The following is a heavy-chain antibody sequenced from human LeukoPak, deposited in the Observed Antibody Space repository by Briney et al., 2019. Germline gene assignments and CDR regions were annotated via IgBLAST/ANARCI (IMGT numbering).Heavy chain of an antibody. CDR1: GFSFSNYW. Sequence: GGSLRLSCAASGFSFSNYWMIWVRHAPGKGLEWVANINQDGSEKYYVGSVEGRFTISRDDAKNSLYLQMNSLRVEDTAVYYCASSTYSSSPSWGQGTLVTVSS. V-gene: IGHV3-7*01. CDR2: INQDGSEK. J-gene: IGHJ5*02. CDR3: ASSTYSSSPS. D-gene: IGHD6-6*01.